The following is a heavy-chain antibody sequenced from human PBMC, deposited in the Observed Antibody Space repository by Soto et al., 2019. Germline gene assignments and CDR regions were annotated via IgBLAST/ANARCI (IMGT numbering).Heavy chain of an antibody. Sequence: SSVKVSCKASGGTFSSYAISWVRQAPGQGLEWMGGIIPIFGTANYAQKFQGRVTITADESTSTAYMELRSLRSDDTAVYYCARDGQYDSSGYYPDFDYWGQGTLVTVAS. CDR1: GGTFSSYA. J-gene: IGHJ4*02. D-gene: IGHD3-22*01. V-gene: IGHV1-69*13. CDR2: IIPIFGTA. CDR3: ARDGQYDSSGYYPDFDY.